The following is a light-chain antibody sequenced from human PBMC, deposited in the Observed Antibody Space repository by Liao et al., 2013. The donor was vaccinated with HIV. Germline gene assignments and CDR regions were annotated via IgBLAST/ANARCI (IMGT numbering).Light chain of an antibody. CDR1: NIGSKS. J-gene: IGLJ1*01. Sequence: YELTQPPSVSVAPGKTARITCGGNNIGSKSVHWYQQKPGQAPVLVIYYDSDRPSGIPERFSGSNSGNTATLTISWVEAGDEADYYCLAWDSSARVFGTGTKVTVL. CDR2: YDS. CDR3: LAWDSSARV. V-gene: IGLV3-21*01.